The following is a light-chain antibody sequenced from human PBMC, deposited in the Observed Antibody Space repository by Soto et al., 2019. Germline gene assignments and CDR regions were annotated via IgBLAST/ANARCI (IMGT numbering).Light chain of an antibody. CDR3: QQCHRYLT. CDR1: ESISSW. J-gene: IGKJ1*01. Sequence: DIHMTHSPSTLSASVGDRVTITCRASESISSWLAWYQQKPGKAPKLLIYDASSLESGVPSRFSGSGSGTEFSLTISSLQPDDIATYYCQQCHRYLTFGQGTKGDNK. V-gene: IGKV1-5*01. CDR2: DAS.